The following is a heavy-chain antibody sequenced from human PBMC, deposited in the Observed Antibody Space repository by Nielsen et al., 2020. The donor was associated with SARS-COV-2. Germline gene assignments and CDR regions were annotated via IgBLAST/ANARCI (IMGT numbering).Heavy chain of an antibody. D-gene: IGHD6-13*01. Sequence: ASVKVSCKASGYTFTSYYMHWVRQAPGQGLEWMGIINPSSGSTSYAQKFQGRVTMTRDTSTSTVYMELSSLRSEDTAVYYCAREEGPPIAAAGTADLDYGMDVWGQGTTVTVSS. J-gene: IGHJ6*02. V-gene: IGHV1-46*01. CDR3: AREEGPPIAAAGTADLDYGMDV. CDR2: INPSSGST. CDR1: GYTFTSYY.